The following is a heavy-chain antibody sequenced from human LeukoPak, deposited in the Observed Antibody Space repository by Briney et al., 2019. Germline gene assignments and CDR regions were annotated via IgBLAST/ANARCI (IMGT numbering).Heavy chain of an antibody. V-gene: IGHV3-30*02. D-gene: IGHD4-17*01. CDR3: AKGSYGDRLDY. CDR2: IRYDGSNK. J-gene: IGHJ4*02. Sequence: GGSLRLSCAASGFTFSSYGMHWVRQAPGKGLEWVAFIRYDGSNKYYADSVKGRFTISRDNSKNTLYLQMNSLRAEDTAVYYCAKGSYGDRLDYWGQGTLVTVSS. CDR1: GFTFSSYG.